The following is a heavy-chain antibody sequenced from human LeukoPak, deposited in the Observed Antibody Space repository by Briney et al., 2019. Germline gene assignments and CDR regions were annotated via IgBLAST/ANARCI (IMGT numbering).Heavy chain of an antibody. J-gene: IGHJ4*02. CDR2: IRYDGSNK. V-gene: IGHV3-30*02. D-gene: IGHD3-22*01. CDR3: AKGLWYYYDSSGYVDY. Sequence: GGSLRLSCAASGFTFSSYGMHWVRQAPGKGLEWVAFIRYDGSNKYYADSVKGRFTISRDNSKNTLYLQMNSLRAEDTAVYYCAKGLWYYYDSSGYVDYWGQGTLVTVSS. CDR1: GFTFSSYG.